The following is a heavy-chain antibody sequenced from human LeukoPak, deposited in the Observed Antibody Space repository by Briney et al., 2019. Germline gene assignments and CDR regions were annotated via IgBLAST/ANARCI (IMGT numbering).Heavy chain of an antibody. J-gene: IGHJ4*02. Sequence: SETLSLTCAVYGGSFSGYYWSWIRQPPGKGLEWIGEINHSGSTSYNPSLKSRVTISVDTSKNQFSLKLSSVTAADTAVYYCARGSPLSIFGVVISYFDYWGQGTLVTVSS. CDR2: INHSGST. CDR1: GGSFSGYY. D-gene: IGHD3-3*01. V-gene: IGHV4-34*01. CDR3: ARGSPLSIFGVVISYFDY.